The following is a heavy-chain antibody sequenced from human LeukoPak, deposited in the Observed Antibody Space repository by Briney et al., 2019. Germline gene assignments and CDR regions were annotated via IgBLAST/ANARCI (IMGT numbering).Heavy chain of an antibody. J-gene: IGHJ4*02. D-gene: IGHD1-14*01. CDR3: AKDGNLGGRTGYFDY. CDR1: GFTFSSYG. V-gene: IGHV3-30*02. CDR2: IRYDGSNK. Sequence: GGSLRLSCAASGFTFSSYGMHWVRQAPGKGLEWVAFIRYDGSNKYYADSVKGRFTISRDNSKNTLYLQMNSLRAEDTAVYYCAKDGNLGGRTGYFDYWGQGTLVTVSS.